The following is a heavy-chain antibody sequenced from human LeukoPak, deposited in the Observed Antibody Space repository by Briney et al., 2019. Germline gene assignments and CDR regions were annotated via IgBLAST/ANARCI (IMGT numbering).Heavy chain of an antibody. Sequence: EASVKVSCKASGYTFTGYYMHWVRQAPGQGLEWMGRVNPNSGGTNYAQKFQGRVTITRDTSASTAYMELSSLRSEDTAVYYCARDSLWFGELLYYYYGMDVWGQGTTVTVSS. CDR2: VNPNSGGT. D-gene: IGHD3-10*01. CDR3: ARDSLWFGELLYYYYGMDV. V-gene: IGHV1-2*06. CDR1: GYTFTGYY. J-gene: IGHJ6*02.